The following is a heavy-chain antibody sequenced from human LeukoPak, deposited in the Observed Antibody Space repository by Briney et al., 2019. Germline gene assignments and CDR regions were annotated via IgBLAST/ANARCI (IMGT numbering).Heavy chain of an antibody. CDR1: GFIFNSYA. CDR2: ISGSGGST. J-gene: IGHJ4*02. V-gene: IGHV3-23*01. D-gene: IGHD3-22*01. Sequence: AGGSLRLSCAASGFIFNSYAMSWVRQAPGKGLEWVSAISGSGGSTYYADSVKGRFTISRDNSKNTLYLQMNSLRAEDTAVYYCAKPDDDSSGYYLLHTDYWGQGTLVTVSS. CDR3: AKPDDDSSGYYLLHTDY.